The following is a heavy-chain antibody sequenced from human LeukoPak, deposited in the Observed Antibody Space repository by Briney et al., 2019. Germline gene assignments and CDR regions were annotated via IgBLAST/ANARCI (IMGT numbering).Heavy chain of an antibody. CDR2: INTDGSTT. CDR3: ANSYSPPHF. J-gene: IGHJ4*02. CDR1: GFTFSNYW. Sequence: GGSLRLSCAASGFTFSNYWMHWVRQAPGKRLVWVSRINTDGSTTNYADSVKGRFTISRDNARNTVYLQMNSLRAEESAVYYCANSYSPPHFWGQGTLVTVSS. V-gene: IGHV3-74*01. D-gene: IGHD3-10*01.